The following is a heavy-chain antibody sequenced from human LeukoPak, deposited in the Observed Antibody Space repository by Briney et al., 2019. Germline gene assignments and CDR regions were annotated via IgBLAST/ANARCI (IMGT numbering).Heavy chain of an antibody. J-gene: IGHJ4*02. CDR1: GDSISSGDYY. Sequence: SETLSLTCTVSGDSISSGDYYWSWIRQPAGKGLEWIGRVFSNGDTYYNSSLKTRVTISSDTSKNQFSLKLSSVTAADTAVYFCARGVYNLALVFDYWGQGALVTVSS. CDR2: VFSNGDT. V-gene: IGHV4-61*02. D-gene: IGHD5-24*01. CDR3: ARGVYNLALVFDY.